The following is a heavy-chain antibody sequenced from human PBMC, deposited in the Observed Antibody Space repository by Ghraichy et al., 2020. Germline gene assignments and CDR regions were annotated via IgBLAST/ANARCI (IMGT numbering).Heavy chain of an antibody. D-gene: IGHD3-22*01. CDR2: IKQDGSEK. Sequence: GESLNISCAASGFTFSSYWMSWVRQAPGKGLEWVANIKQDGSEKYYVDSVKGRFTISRDNAKNSLYLQMNSLRAEDTAVYYCARESDTMIVTLDAFDIWGQGTMVTVSS. CDR3: ARESDTMIVTLDAFDI. V-gene: IGHV3-7*01. CDR1: GFTFSSYW. J-gene: IGHJ3*02.